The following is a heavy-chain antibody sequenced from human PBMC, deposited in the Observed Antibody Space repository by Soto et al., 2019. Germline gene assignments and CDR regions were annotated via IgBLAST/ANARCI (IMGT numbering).Heavy chain of an antibody. CDR1: GHSVSSGIYL. D-gene: IGHD1-26*01. J-gene: IGHJ4*02. CDR2: ISYSGVT. V-gene: IGHV4-31*03. CDR3: ATGRPILGAKTFFDY. Sequence: QVQLQESGPGLVKPSQTLSLTCTVSGHSVSSGIYLWTWIRQHPGRGLGWIGYISYSGVTYYNPSLKSRVSMSADTSQNQFSLKLSSVTAADTAVYYCATGRPILGAKTFFDYWGRGALVAVSS.